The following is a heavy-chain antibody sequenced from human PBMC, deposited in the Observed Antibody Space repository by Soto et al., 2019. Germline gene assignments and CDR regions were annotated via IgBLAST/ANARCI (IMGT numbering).Heavy chain of an antibody. Sequence: QVQLQESGPGLVKPSQTLSLTCTVSGGSISSGGYYWSWIRHHPGKGLEWIGYIYYSGSTYYNPSLKSRVTIPVDTYKNQLSLKLSSVTAADTAVYYCARIPDIVVVPAAFDLWGRGTLVTVSS. V-gene: IGHV4-31*03. D-gene: IGHD2-2*01. CDR2: IYYSGST. CDR3: ARIPDIVVVPAAFDL. CDR1: GGSISSGGYY. J-gene: IGHJ2*01.